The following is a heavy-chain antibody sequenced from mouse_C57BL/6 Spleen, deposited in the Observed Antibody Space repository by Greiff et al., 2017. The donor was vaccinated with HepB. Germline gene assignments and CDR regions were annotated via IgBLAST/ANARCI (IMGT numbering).Heavy chain of an antibody. CDR2: IYPGDGDT. Sequence: VQLQESGPELVKPGASVKISCKASGYAFSSSWMNWVKQRPGKGLEWIGRIYPGDGDTNYNGKFKGKATLTADKSSSTAYMQRSSLTSEDSAVYFCAVITVVAFDYWGQGTTLTVSS. CDR1: GYAFSSSW. V-gene: IGHV1-82*01. CDR3: AVITVVAFDY. J-gene: IGHJ2*01. D-gene: IGHD1-1*01.